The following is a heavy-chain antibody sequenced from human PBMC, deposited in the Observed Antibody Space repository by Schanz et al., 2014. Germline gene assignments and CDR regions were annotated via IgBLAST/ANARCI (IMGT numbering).Heavy chain of an antibody. CDR3: ARRDNYLSAFDI. CDR2: IYYTGTT. V-gene: IGHV4-39*01. CDR1: GASISGSSDY. Sequence: QLQLQESGPGLVKPSETLSLTCTVSGASISGSSDYWGWIRQSPGKGLEWIGNIYYTGTTYYNPSLMSRESFSVDSPKTQFPPKLPSATAADTAVFYCARRDNYLSAFDIWGQGTMVTVSS. D-gene: IGHD4-4*01. J-gene: IGHJ3*02.